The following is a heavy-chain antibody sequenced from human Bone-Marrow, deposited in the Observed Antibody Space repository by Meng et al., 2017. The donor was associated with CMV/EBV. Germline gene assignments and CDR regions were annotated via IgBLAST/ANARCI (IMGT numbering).Heavy chain of an antibody. CDR1: GYTFTGYY. D-gene: IGHD2-2*02. CDR2: ISAYNGNT. J-gene: IGHJ6*02. Sequence: ASVKVSCKASGYTFTGYYMHWVRQAPGQGLEWMGWISAYNGNTNYAQKLQGRVTVTTDTSTSTAYMELSSLRSDDTAVYYCARDEYCSSTSCYRGGMDVWGQGTTVTVSS. CDR3: ARDEYCSSTSCYRGGMDV. V-gene: IGHV1-18*04.